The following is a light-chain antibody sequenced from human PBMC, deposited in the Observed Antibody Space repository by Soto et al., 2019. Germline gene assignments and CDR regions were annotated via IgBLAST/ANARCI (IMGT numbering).Light chain of an antibody. Sequence: DIQMTQSPSTLSAHVGDRVTITCLASQSITNWVAWYQQKPGKAPKLLIYDASNLESGVPSRFSVCGSGTDFTLTVSSLQPDDFATYCCQQYNNYSPTFGQGTKVEV. CDR1: QSITNW. V-gene: IGKV1-5*01. J-gene: IGKJ1*01. CDR2: DAS. CDR3: QQYNNYSPT.